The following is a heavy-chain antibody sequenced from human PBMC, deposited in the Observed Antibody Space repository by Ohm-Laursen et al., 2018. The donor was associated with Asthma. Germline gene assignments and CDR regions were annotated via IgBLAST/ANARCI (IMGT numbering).Heavy chain of an antibody. CDR2: ISDSGNT. Sequence: SDTLSLTCSVSGASVTSETYYWTWIRQPPGKRLEWIGYISDSGNTNYNASLNSRVTISVDRSKNQFSLKLTSVTAADTAAYYCATDRSTRGFDSWGHGTLVTVSS. CDR3: ATDRSTRGFDS. D-gene: IGHD3-10*01. J-gene: IGHJ4*01. V-gene: IGHV4-61*01. CDR1: GASVTSETYY.